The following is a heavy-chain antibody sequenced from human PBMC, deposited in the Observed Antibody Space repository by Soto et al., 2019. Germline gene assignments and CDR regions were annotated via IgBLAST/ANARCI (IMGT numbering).Heavy chain of an antibody. Sequence: PSETLSLTCDVYGGSFSGYYWSWIRQPPGKGLEWIGEINHSGSTNYNPSLKSRVTISVDTSKNQFSLKLSSVTAADTAVYYCARGPKMTNGENYYYYGMAVWGQGTTVTVSS. J-gene: IGHJ6*02. CDR1: GGSFSGYY. CDR3: ARGPKMTNGENYYYYGMAV. CDR2: INHSGST. V-gene: IGHV4-34*01. D-gene: IGHD3-10*01.